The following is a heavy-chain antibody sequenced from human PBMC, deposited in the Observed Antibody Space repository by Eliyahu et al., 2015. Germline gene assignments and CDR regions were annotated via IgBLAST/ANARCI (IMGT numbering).Heavy chain of an antibody. J-gene: IGHJ4*02. Sequence: QVQLVQSGAEVKEPGASVKVSCKASGYTFASYYMHWVRQAPGQGLEWMGIINPSGGRTTYAQIFQGRVTLTRDTSTSTVYMEMSSLRSQDTAVYSCAREFRDRNGYWGAFDYWGQGTLVTVSS. CDR1: GYTFASYY. CDR3: AREFRDRNGYWGAFDY. D-gene: IGHD5-18*01. V-gene: IGHV1-46*01. CDR2: INPSGGRT.